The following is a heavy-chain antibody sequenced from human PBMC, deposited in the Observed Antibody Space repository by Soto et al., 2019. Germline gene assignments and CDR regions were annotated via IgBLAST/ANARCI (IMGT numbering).Heavy chain of an antibody. CDR2: ISAYNGNT. V-gene: IGHV1-18*04. D-gene: IGHD6-13*01. Sequence: ASVKVSCKASGYTFTSYGISWVRQAPGQGLEWMGWISAYNGNTNYAQKLQGRVTMTTDTSTSTAYMELRSLRSDDTAVYYCARDNYRLAAAGTGGYNYVGRDVWGRGTTVTVAS. J-gene: IGHJ6*02. CDR3: ARDNYRLAAAGTGGYNYVGRDV. CDR1: GYTFTSYG.